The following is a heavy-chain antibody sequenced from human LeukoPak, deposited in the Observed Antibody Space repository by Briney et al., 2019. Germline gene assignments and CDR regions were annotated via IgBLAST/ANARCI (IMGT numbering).Heavy chain of an antibody. CDR1: GGSISSYY. D-gene: IGHD6-6*01. CDR2: IHTRGST. CDR3: ASPVRDY. Sequence: PSETLSLTCTVSGGSISSYYWSWIRQPAGKGLEWIGHIHTRGSTNYNPSLKSRVTVSVDTSKNQFSLKLNSVAAADAAVYYCASPVRDYWGQGTLVTVSS. J-gene: IGHJ4*02. V-gene: IGHV4-4*07.